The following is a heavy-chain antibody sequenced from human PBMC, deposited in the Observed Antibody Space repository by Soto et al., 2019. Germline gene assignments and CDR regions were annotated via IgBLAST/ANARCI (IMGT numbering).Heavy chain of an antibody. CDR1: GGSISSYY. CDR2: IYYSGST. Sequence: PSETLSLTCTVSGGSISSYYWSWIRQPPGKGLEWIGYIYYSGSTNYNPSLKSRFTISVDTSKNQFSLKLSSVTAADTAVYYCASQRYDFWSGSPRGWFDPWGQGTLVTVSS. V-gene: IGHV4-59*01. J-gene: IGHJ5*02. CDR3: ASQRYDFWSGSPRGWFDP. D-gene: IGHD3-3*01.